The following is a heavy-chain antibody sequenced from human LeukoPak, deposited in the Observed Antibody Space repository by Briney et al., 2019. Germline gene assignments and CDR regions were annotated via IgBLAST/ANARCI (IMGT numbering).Heavy chain of an antibody. Sequence: PSETLSLTCTVSGGSISSSSYYWGWIRRPPGKWLEWHGSIYYSGSTYYNPSLKSRVTISVDTSKNQFSLKLSSVTAADTAVYYCARHCSSTSCYFLSDAFDIWGQGTMVTVSS. V-gene: IGHV4-39*01. CDR2: IYYSGST. J-gene: IGHJ3*02. CDR3: ARHCSSTSCYFLSDAFDI. D-gene: IGHD2-2*01. CDR1: GGSISSSSYY.